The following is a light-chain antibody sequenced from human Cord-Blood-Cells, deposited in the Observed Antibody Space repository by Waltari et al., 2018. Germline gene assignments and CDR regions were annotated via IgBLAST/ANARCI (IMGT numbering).Light chain of an antibody. Sequence: QSALTQPAAVAGAPGQSITTSCSGTSSGVGSDNIDSWYQQHPGKAPKLMIYEGSKRPSGVSTRFSGSKSGNTASLTISGLQAEDEADYYCCSYAGSSTWVFGGGTKLTVL. CDR1: SSGVGSDNI. J-gene: IGLJ3*02. CDR2: EGS. CDR3: CSYAGSSTWV. V-gene: IGLV2-23*01.